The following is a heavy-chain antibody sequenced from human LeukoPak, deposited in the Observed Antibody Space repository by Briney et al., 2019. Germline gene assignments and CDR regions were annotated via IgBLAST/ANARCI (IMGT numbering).Heavy chain of an antibody. D-gene: IGHD3-3*01. CDR2: INHSRST. CDR3: ARDFVDFWSGYYTGRAFDI. Sequence: SETLSLTCAVYGGSFSPYYWSWIRQSPDKGLEWIGEINHSRSTNYNPSLKSRVTISVDKSKNQFSLKLSSVTAADTAVYYCARDFVDFWSGYYTGRAFDIWGQGTMVTVSS. V-gene: IGHV4-34*01. J-gene: IGHJ3*02. CDR1: GGSFSPYY.